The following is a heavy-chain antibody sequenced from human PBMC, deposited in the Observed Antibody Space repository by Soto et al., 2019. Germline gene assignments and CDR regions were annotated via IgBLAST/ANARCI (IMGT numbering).Heavy chain of an antibody. D-gene: IGHD2-21*01. CDR2: ITPMVGTA. J-gene: IGHJ4*02. V-gene: IGHV1-69*06. Sequence: QVQLVQSGAEVKKPGSSVKVSCKASGGTFISYAITWVRQAPGQGLEWMGRITPMVGTASNAQKFQGRVTITADKSTSTAYMDLSNLRSEDTAVYYCARGGGADKVDIPRGFDYWGQGTLVTVSS. CDR1: GGTFISYA. CDR3: ARGGGADKVDIPRGFDY.